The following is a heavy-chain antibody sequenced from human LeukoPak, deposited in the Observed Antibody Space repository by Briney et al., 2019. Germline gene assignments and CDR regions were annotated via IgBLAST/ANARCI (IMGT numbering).Heavy chain of an antibody. Sequence: ASVKVSCKASGYTFTSYGISWVRQAPGQGLEWMGWISAYNGNTNYAQKLQGRVTMTTDTSTSTAYMELRSLRSEDTAVYYCARDALGNWNVLTHWFDPWGQGTLVTVSS. CDR2: ISAYNGNT. CDR1: GYTFTSYG. D-gene: IGHD1-1*01. V-gene: IGHV1-18*01. J-gene: IGHJ5*02. CDR3: ARDALGNWNVLTHWFDP.